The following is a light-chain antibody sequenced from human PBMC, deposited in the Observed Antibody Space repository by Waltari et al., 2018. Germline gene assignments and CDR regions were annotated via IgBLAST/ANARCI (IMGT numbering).Light chain of an antibody. CDR1: QSLVHSDGNTY. J-gene: IGKJ1*01. Sequence: VVLTQSPLSLPVTVGQPASISCRSSQSLVHSDGNTYLNWFQQRPGQSPRRLIYKVSNRDSGVPDRFSGSGSGTDFTLKISRVEAEDVAVYYCMQYTHWPPWTFGQGTKVEIK. CDR2: KVS. CDR3: MQYTHWPPWT. V-gene: IGKV2-30*02.